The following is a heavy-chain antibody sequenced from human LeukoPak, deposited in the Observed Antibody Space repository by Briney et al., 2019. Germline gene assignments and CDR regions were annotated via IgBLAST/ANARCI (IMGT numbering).Heavy chain of an antibody. D-gene: IGHD1-26*01. CDR2: ISYDGSNK. Sequence: PGRSLRLSCAASGFTFSSYGMHWVRQAPGKGLEWVAVISYDGSNKYYADSVKGRFTISRDSSKNTLYLQMNSLRAEDTAVYYCAKDRLSGSYYDGAFDIWGQGTMVTVSS. J-gene: IGHJ3*02. V-gene: IGHV3-30*18. CDR3: AKDRLSGSYYDGAFDI. CDR1: GFTFSSYG.